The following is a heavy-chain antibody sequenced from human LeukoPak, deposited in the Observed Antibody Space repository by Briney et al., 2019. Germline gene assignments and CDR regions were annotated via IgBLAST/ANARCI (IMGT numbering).Heavy chain of an antibody. J-gene: IGHJ4*02. CDR1: GGSFSGYY. D-gene: IGHD7-27*01. Sequence: PSETLSLTCAVYGGSFSGYYWSWIRQPPGKGLEWIGEINHSGSTNYNPSLKSRVTISVDTSKNQFSLQLSSVTAADTAVYYCARGLGLDYWGQGTLVTVSS. V-gene: IGHV4-34*01. CDR2: INHSGST. CDR3: ARGLGLDY.